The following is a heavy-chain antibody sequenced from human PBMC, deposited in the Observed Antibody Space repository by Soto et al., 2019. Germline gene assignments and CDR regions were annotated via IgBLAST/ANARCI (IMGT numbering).Heavy chain of an antibody. V-gene: IGHV4-34*01. J-gene: IGHJ6*02. CDR2: INHSGST. CDR1: GGSFRCYD. Sequence: TSETLSHTWAVYGGSFRCYDGSWLRQNPGKGLEWIGEINHSGSTNYNPSLKSRVTISVDTSKNQFSLKLSSVTAADTAVYYCASGELYYYGSGSSLTRYYYYGMDVWGQGTTVTVSS. D-gene: IGHD3-10*01. CDR3: ASGELYYYGSGSSLTRYYYYGMDV.